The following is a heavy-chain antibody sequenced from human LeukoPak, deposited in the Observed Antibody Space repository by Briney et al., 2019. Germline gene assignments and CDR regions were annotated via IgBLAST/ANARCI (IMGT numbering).Heavy chain of an antibody. Sequence: GGSLRLSCTASGFTFSIYSMNWVRQAPGKGLEWVSSISSSSSSIYYADSVKGQFTISRDNAKHSLYLQMNNLRVEDTAVYYCARGPSCSSVSCYTTGLFDYWGRGTLVTVSS. J-gene: IGHJ4*02. CDR2: ISSSSSSI. CDR1: GFTFSIYS. CDR3: ARGPSCSSVSCYTTGLFDY. D-gene: IGHD2-15*01. V-gene: IGHV3-21*01.